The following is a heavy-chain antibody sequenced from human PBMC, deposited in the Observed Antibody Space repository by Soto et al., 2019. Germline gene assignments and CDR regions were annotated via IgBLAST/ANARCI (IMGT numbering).Heavy chain of an antibody. J-gene: IGHJ4*02. D-gene: IGHD5-12*01. V-gene: IGHV6-1*01. CDR3: AREGRGYSGHGPFDY. CDR1: GDSVSSSSAA. Sequence: SQTLSLTCVISGDSVSSSSAARNWIRQSPSRGLEWLGRAYYRSKWYNDYAVSVKSRITINPDTSKNQFSLQLNSVTPEDTAVYYCAREGRGYSGHGPFDYWGQGTQVTVSS. CDR2: AYYRSKWYN.